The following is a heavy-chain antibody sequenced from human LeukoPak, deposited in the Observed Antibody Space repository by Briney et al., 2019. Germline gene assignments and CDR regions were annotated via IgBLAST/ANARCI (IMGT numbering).Heavy chain of an antibody. Sequence: GWSLRLSCAAAGFTFSSYAMSWVRQAPGKGLEWVSLISVSRRRTYYADSVKGRFTISIDNSNNTLYLQMTSLRVEDTAVYYCAKGNIAARQDLMDVWVQATTVTIPS. D-gene: IGHD6-6*01. CDR2: ISVSRRRT. V-gene: IGHV3-23*01. CDR1: GFTFSSYA. J-gene: IGHJ6*02. CDR3: AKGNIAARQDLMDV.